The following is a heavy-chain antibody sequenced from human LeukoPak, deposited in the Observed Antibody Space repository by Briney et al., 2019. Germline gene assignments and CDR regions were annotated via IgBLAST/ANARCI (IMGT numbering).Heavy chain of an antibody. CDR1: GGTFSSYA. CDR3: ARDTAYYYDSSGYYFSY. V-gene: IGHV1-69*04. D-gene: IGHD3-22*01. J-gene: IGHJ4*02. CDR2: IIPILGIA. Sequence: ASVKVSCKASGGTFSSYAISWVRQAPGQGLEWMGRIIPILGIANYAQKFLGRVTITADKSTSTAYMELSSLRSEDTAVYYCARDTAYYYDSSGYYFSYWGQGTLVTVSS.